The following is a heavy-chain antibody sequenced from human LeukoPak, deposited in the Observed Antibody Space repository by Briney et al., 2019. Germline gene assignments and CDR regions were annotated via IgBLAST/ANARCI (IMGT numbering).Heavy chain of an antibody. Sequence: GGSLRLSCAASGFTVSSNYMSWVRQAPGKGLECVSVIYSGGSTYYADSVKGRFTISRDNSKNTLYLQMNSLRAEDTAVYYCARDNRHIAVAGTGLYYSHYYYIDVWGQGTTVTVSS. CDR2: IYSGGST. D-gene: IGHD6-19*01. CDR3: ARDNRHIAVAGTGLYYSHYYYIDV. V-gene: IGHV3-53*01. J-gene: IGHJ6*02. CDR1: GFTVSSNY.